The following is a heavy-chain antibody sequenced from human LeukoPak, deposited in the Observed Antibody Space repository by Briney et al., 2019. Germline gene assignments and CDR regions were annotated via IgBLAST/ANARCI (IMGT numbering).Heavy chain of an antibody. Sequence: ASVKVSCKASGYTFTSYDINWVRQATGQGLEWMGWMNPNSGNTGYAQKFQGRVTITRNTSISTAYMELSRLRSDDTAVYYCARDLSGSYRLGCWFDPWGQGTLVTVSS. CDR3: ARDLSGSYRLGCWFDP. CDR2: MNPNSGNT. CDR1: GYTFTSYD. V-gene: IGHV1-8*03. J-gene: IGHJ5*02. D-gene: IGHD1-26*01.